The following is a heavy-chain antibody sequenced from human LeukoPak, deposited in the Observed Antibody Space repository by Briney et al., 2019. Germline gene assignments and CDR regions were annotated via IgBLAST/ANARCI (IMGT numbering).Heavy chain of an antibody. CDR2: IYSGGST. Sequence: GGSLRLSCAASGFTVSSNYMSWVRQAPGKGLEWVSVIYSGGSTYYADSVKGRFTISRDNSKNTLYLQMNSLRAEDTAVYYCATYYYDSSGYYYRAGAFDIWGQGTMVTVSS. J-gene: IGHJ3*02. CDR1: GFTVSSNY. V-gene: IGHV3-66*01. D-gene: IGHD3-22*01. CDR3: ATYYYDSSGYYYRAGAFDI.